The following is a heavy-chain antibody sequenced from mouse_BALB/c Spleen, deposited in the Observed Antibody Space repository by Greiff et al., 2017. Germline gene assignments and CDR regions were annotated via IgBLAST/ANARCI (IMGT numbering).Heavy chain of an antibody. Sequence: VQLQESGPGLVAPSQSLSITFTVSGFSLTSYGVHWVRQPPGKGLEWLGVIWAGGSTNYNSALMSRLSISQDNSKSQVFLKMNSLQTDDTAMYYCARGASAYYGNHFDYWGQGTTLTVSS. J-gene: IGHJ2*01. CDR1: GFSLTSYG. CDR2: IWAGGST. D-gene: IGHD2-10*01. CDR3: ARGASAYYGNHFDY. V-gene: IGHV2-9*02.